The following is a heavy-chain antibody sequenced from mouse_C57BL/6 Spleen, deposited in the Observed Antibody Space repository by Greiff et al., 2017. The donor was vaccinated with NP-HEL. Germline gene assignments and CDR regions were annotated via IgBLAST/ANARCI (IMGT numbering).Heavy chain of an antibody. CDR2: IRSKSSNYAT. Sequence: EVMLVESGGRLVQPKGSLKLSCAASGFTFNTYAMHWVRQAPGKGLEWVARIRSKSSNYATYYADSVKDRFTISSDDSQSMLYLQMNNLKTEDTAMYYCVGGGSSYKGPYYYAMDYWGQGTSVTVSS. CDR1: GFTFNTYA. CDR3: VGGGSSYKGPYYYAMDY. V-gene: IGHV10-3*01. J-gene: IGHJ4*01. D-gene: IGHD1-1*01.